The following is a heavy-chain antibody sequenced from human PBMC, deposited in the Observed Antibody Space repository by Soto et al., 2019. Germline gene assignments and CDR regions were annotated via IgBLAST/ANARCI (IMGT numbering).Heavy chain of an antibody. Sequence: LRLSCGASGFSFSKYGMHGVRQAPGEGLEWLSLISYDGSEKWYAESVKGRFTISRDNSKNTLYLQMNSLRGDDTAVYFCAKGYEVSPPVASAWYSNYFYGVDVWGRGTTVTVSS. J-gene: IGHJ6*02. V-gene: IGHV3-30*18. CDR3: AKGYEVSPPVASAWYSNYFYGVDV. CDR2: ISYDGSEK. CDR1: GFSFSKYG. D-gene: IGHD6-19*01.